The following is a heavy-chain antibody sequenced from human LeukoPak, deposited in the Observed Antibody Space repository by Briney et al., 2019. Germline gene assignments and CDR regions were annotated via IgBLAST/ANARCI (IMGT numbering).Heavy chain of an antibody. CDR2: ISSSSSTI. D-gene: IGHD5-12*01. Sequence: GGSLRLSCAASGFTFSSYSMNWVRQAPGKGLEWVSYISSSSSTIYYADSVKGRFTISRDNAKNSLYLQMNSLRAEDTAVYYCARVPGYSGYDWSSYFDYWGQGTLVTVSS. CDR1: GFTFSSYS. V-gene: IGHV3-48*01. J-gene: IGHJ4*02. CDR3: ARVPGYSGYDWSSYFDY.